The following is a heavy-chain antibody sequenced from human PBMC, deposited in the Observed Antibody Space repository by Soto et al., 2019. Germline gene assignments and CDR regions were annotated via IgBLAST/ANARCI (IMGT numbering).Heavy chain of an antibody. Sequence: QLQLQESGPGLVKPSETLSLTCTVSGGSISSSSYYWGWIRQPPGKGLEWIGSIYYSGSTYYNPSLKSRVTISVDTSKNQCSLKLSSVTAADTAVYYCARQQVRYFDGWWFDPWGQGTLVTVSS. J-gene: IGHJ5*02. D-gene: IGHD3-9*01. CDR1: GGSISSSSYY. CDR3: ARQQVRYFDGWWFDP. CDR2: IYYSGST. V-gene: IGHV4-39*01.